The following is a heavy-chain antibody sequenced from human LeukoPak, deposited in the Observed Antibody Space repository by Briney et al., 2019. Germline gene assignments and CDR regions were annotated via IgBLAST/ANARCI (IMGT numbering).Heavy chain of an antibody. V-gene: IGHV4-59*01. CDR1: GGSISSYY. Sequence: SETLSLTCTVSGGSISSYYWSWIRQPPGKGLEWSGYIYYSGSTNYNPSLKSRVTISVDTSKNQFSLKLSSVTAADTAVYYCAREGGIAAAGTPYFDYWGQGTLVTVSS. CDR2: IYYSGST. J-gene: IGHJ4*02. CDR3: AREGGIAAAGTPYFDY. D-gene: IGHD6-13*01.